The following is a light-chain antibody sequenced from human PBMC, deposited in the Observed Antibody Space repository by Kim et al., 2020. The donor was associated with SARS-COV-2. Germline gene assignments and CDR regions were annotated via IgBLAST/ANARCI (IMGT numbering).Light chain of an antibody. CDR3: QQYDNLPGT. V-gene: IGKV1-33*01. CDR2: DAS. CDR1: QDISNY. J-gene: IGKJ2*01. Sequence: SASVGDRVTSACQARQDISNYLNWYQQKPGKAPKLLIYDASNLETGVPSRFSGSGSGTDFTCTISSLQPEDIATYYCQQYDNLPGTFGQGTKLEI.